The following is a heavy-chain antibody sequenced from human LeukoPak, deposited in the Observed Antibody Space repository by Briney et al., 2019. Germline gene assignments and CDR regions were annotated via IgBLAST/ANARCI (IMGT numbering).Heavy chain of an antibody. D-gene: IGHD3-10*01. CDR1: GFIFSRYE. CDR2: INSGGSTI. V-gene: IGHV3-48*03. CDR3: ARHPRGGSGY. Sequence: TGGSLRLSCAASGFIFSRYEMNWVRQAPGKGLEWVSFINSGGSTIFYADSVKGRFTVSRDNAKNSLYLQMNSLRAEDTAIYYCARHPRGGSGYWGQGTLVTVSS. J-gene: IGHJ4*02.